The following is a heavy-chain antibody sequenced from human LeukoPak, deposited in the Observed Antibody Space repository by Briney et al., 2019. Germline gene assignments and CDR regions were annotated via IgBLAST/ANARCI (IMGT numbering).Heavy chain of an antibody. CDR3: ARVPADY. CDR2: ISTSSSYI. Sequence: GGSLRLSCAASGFTFSNYDMHWVRQAPGKGLEWVSSISTSSSYIYYADSVKGRFTISRDNAKNSLYLQMNSLRAEDTAVYYCARVPADYWGQGTLVTVSS. V-gene: IGHV3-21*01. J-gene: IGHJ4*02. CDR1: GFTFSNYD.